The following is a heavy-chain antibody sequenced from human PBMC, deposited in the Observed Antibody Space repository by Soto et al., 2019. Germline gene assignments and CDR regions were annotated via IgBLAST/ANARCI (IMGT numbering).Heavy chain of an antibody. Sequence: QVQLQESGPGLVKPSQTLSLTCTVSGGSISSGDYYWSWIRQPPGKGLEWIGYIYYSGSTYYNPSPKRRVTISVDTSQNQFSLKLSSVTAADTAVYYCAVSIGARYFDYWGQGTLVTVSS. CDR3: AVSIGARYFDY. V-gene: IGHV4-30-4*01. CDR2: IYYSGST. J-gene: IGHJ4*02. D-gene: IGHD6-6*01. CDR1: GGSISSGDYY.